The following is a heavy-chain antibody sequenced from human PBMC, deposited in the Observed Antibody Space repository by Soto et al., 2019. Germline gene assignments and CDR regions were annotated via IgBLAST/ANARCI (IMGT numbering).Heavy chain of an antibody. V-gene: IGHV1-69*13. J-gene: IGHJ6*02. CDR1: GGTFSSYA. Sequence: SVKVSCKASGGTFSSYAISWVRQAPGQGLEWMGGIIPIFGTANYAQKFQGRVTITADESTSTAYMELSSLRSEDTAVYYCAREWEYCSGGSCYSKFAHYYYGMDVWGQGTTVTVSS. CDR3: AREWEYCSGGSCYSKFAHYYYGMDV. CDR2: IIPIFGTA. D-gene: IGHD2-15*01.